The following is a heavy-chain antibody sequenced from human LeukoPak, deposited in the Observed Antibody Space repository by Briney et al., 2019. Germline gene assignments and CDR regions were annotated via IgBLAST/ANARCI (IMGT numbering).Heavy chain of an antibody. D-gene: IGHD3-10*01. CDR1: GFTFSSYG. Sequence: PGGSLRLSCAASGFTFSSYGMSWVRQAPGKGLEWVSAISGSGGSTYYADSVKGRFTISRDNSKNTLYLQMNSLRAEDTAVYYCAKDYYGSGSYYPDYWGQGTLVTVSS. CDR2: ISGSGGST. CDR3: AKDYYGSGSYYPDY. V-gene: IGHV3-23*01. J-gene: IGHJ4*02.